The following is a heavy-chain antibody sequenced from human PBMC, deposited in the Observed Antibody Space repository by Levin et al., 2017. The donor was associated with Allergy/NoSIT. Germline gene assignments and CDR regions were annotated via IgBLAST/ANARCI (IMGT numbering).Heavy chain of an antibody. J-gene: IGHJ4*02. Sequence: SGPTLVKPTETLTLTCTVSGLSLSDPKMPVGWIRQPSGKALEWLAHIFWNDDTSYSTSLKTSLTISKHTSKSQVVLTMTNVDPVDTATYFCVRPNLSGWYVDQWGQGTLVTVSS. CDR3: VRPNLSGWYVDQ. CDR2: IFWNDDT. CDR1: GLSLSDPKMP. V-gene: IGHV2-26*01. D-gene: IGHD6-19*01.